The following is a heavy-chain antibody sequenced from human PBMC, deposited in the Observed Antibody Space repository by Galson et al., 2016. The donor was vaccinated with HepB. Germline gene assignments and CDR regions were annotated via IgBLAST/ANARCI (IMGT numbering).Heavy chain of an antibody. CDR3: AKAWQQLVPDLDY. V-gene: IGHV3-30*18. Sequence: SLRLSCAASGFRFRTYGMHWVRKAPGKGLEWVAVISFDGNNKFYADSVKGRFTISRDNSKNTLYLQVNSLRTEDTAVYYCAKAWQQLVPDLDYWGQGTLVTVSS. CDR1: GFRFRTYG. J-gene: IGHJ4*02. D-gene: IGHD6-13*01. CDR2: ISFDGNNK.